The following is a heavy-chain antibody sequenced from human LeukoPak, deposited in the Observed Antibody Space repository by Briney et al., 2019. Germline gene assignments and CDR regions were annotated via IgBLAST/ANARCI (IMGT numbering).Heavy chain of an antibody. J-gene: IGHJ4*02. CDR2: ISAYNGNT. Sequence: ASVKVSCKASGYTFTGYYMHWVRQAPGQGLEWMGWISAYNGNTNYAQKLQGRVTMTTDTSTSTAYMELRSLRSDDTAVYYCATVTIFGVVTDYWGQGTLVTVSS. CDR1: GYTFTGYY. CDR3: ATVTIFGVVTDY. D-gene: IGHD3-3*01. V-gene: IGHV1-18*04.